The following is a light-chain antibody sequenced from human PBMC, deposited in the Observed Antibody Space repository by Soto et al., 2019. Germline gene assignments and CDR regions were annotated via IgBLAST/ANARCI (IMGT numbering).Light chain of an antibody. CDR3: QQRSNWPLT. J-gene: IGKJ4*01. CDR2: DAS. CDR1: QSVSSY. Sequence: EIVLTQSPATLSLSPGERATLSCRASQSVSSYVAWHQQKPGQAPRLLRYDASNRAAGIPARFSGSGSGTDFTLTISSLEPEDFAVYYCQQRSNWPLTFGGGTKVEIK. V-gene: IGKV3-11*01.